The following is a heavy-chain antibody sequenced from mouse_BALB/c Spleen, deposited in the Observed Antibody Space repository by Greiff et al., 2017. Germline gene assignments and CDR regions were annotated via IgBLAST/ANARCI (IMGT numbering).Heavy chain of an antibody. J-gene: IGHJ4*01. V-gene: IGHV5-4*02. D-gene: IGHD1-1*01. CDR3: ARDEIFYYGSSYAMDY. CDR2: ISDGGSYT. CDR1: GFTFSDYY. Sequence: EVQLVESGGGLVKPGGSLKLSCAASGFTFSDYYMYWVRQTPEKRLEWVATISDGGSYTYYPDSVKGRFTISRDNAKNNLYLQMSSLKSEDTAMYDCARDEIFYYGSSYAMDYWGQGTSVTVSS.